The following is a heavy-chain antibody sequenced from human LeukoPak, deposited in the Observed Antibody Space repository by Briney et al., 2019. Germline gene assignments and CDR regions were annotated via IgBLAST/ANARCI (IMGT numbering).Heavy chain of an antibody. V-gene: IGHV4-34*01. J-gene: IGHJ4*02. CDR3: ARGKWLRSSFDY. CDR1: GGSLSGYY. CDR2: INHSGST. D-gene: IGHD5-12*01. Sequence: TSETLSLTCAVYGGSLSGYYWSWIRQPPGKGLEWIGEINHSGSTNYNPSLKSRVTISVDTSKNQFSLKLSSVTAADTAVYYCARGKWLRSSFDYWGQGTLVTVSS.